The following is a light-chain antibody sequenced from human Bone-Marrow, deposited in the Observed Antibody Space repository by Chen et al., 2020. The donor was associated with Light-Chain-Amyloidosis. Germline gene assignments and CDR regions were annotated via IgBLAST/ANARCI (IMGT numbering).Light chain of an antibody. Sequence: EIVLTQSPGTLSLSPGERATLSCRASQTISSDHLAWYQQKPGQAPRLLMYGVSSRATGIPDRFSGGGSGTDFTLTISSLEPEDFAVYYCQQYGVSPRTFGQGTKVDMK. CDR1: QTISSDH. CDR2: GVS. V-gene: IGKV3-20*01. J-gene: IGKJ1*01. CDR3: QQYGVSPRT.